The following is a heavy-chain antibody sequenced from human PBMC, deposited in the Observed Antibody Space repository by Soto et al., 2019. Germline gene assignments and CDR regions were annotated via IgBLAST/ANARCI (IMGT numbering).Heavy chain of an antibody. CDR2: NYYRGTT. CDR1: GCSISTYY. J-gene: IGHJ4*02. V-gene: IGHV4-59*01. D-gene: IGHD6-6*01. Sequence: PSETLSLTCTVSGCSISTYYLSWIRQPPGKGLEWIGYNYYRGTTKYNPSLKSRVTISVDMSKNQFSLNLSSVTAADTAVYYCARDKTAARQRYFDSWGQGTLVTVSS. CDR3: ARDKTAARQRYFDS.